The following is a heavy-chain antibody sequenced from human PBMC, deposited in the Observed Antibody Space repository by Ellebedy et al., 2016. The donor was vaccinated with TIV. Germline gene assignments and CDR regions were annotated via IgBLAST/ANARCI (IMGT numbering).Heavy chain of an antibody. J-gene: IGHJ6*02. V-gene: IGHV1-18*01. CDR3: ATDSTVVGVGGRLFHHGMDV. D-gene: IGHD1-26*01. CDR2: INGYNGET. CDR1: GDTFTNYG. Sequence: AASVKVSCKASGDTFTNYGISWARQAPGQGLEWMGWINGYNGETKFAQNVQGRVTMTTDTSTNTAYMELRSLTIDDTAVYYCATDSTVVGVGGRLFHHGMDVWGQGTTVTVSS.